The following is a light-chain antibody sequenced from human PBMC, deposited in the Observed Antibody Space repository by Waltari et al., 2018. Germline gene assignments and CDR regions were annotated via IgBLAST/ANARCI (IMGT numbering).Light chain of an antibody. V-gene: IGKV3-20*01. CDR3: QQYGSSAFT. CDR1: QSVSSNY. CDR2: GAS. Sequence: EIVLTQSPGTLSLSPGERATLSCRASQSVSSNYLAWYQQKPGQAPRLLIYGASSRANGSPDRFSGSGSGTDFTLTISRLEPEDFAVYYCQQYGSSAFTFGPGTKVDIK. J-gene: IGKJ3*01.